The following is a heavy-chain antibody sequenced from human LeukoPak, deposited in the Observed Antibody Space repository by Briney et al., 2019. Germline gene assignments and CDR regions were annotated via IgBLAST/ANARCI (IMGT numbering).Heavy chain of an antibody. CDR3: LSGSWYFDY. CDR1: GFTFSRYW. V-gene: IGHV3-74*03. D-gene: IGHD6-19*01. Sequence: GGSLRLSCAASGFTFSRYWMHWVRQAPGKGLVWVSRINSDGSDTTYADSVKGRFTISRDNAKNTLYLQVNSLRAEDTAVYYCLSGSWYFDYWGQGTLVTVSS. CDR2: INSDGSDT. J-gene: IGHJ4*02.